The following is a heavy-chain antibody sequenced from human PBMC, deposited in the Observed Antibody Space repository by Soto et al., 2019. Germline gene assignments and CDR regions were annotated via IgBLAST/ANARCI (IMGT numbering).Heavy chain of an antibody. CDR3: AYLATVYCSSTSCYGEAFDI. V-gene: IGHV1-8*01. D-gene: IGHD2-2*01. Sequence: ASVKVSCKASGYTFTSYDINWVRQATGQGLEWMGWMNPNSGNTGYAQKFQGRVTMTRNTSISTAYMELSSLRSEDTAVYYCAYLATVYCSSTSCYGEAFDIWAQRTMVTVSS. CDR2: MNPNSGNT. J-gene: IGHJ3*02. CDR1: GYTFTSYD.